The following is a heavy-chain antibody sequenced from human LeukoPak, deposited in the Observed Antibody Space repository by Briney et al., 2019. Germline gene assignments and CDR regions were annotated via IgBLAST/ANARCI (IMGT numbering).Heavy chain of an antibody. CDR1: GGSISGYY. J-gene: IGHJ5*02. D-gene: IGHD3-22*01. CDR3: ARDPRYFDSSGFYSWFDP. V-gene: IGHV4-4*07. CDR2: IYTSGYS. Sequence: SETLSLTCTVSGGSISGYYWSWVRQPAGKGLEWIGRIYTSGYSNYTPSLHIRVTMSVDTSKNQFSLRLSSVTAADTAVYYCARDPRYFDSSGFYSWFDPWGQGTLVTVSS.